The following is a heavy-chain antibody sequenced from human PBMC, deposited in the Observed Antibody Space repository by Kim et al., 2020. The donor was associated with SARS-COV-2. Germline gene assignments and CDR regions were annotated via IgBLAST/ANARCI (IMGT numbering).Heavy chain of an antibody. D-gene: IGHD6-6*01. J-gene: IGHJ4*02. CDR3: AKHIAARLYYFDY. V-gene: IGHV3-23*01. Sequence: YADSGKGRLTIARDNSKNTLYLQMSSLRAEDTAVYYCAKHIAARLYYFDYWGQGTLVTVSS.